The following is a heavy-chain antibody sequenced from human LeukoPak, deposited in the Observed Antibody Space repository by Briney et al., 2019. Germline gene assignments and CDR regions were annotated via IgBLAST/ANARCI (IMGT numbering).Heavy chain of an antibody. CDR3: AKGQTYYYDSSGYPQ. V-gene: IGHV3-23*01. D-gene: IGHD3-22*01. CDR1: GFTFSSYA. Sequence: GGSPRLSCAASGFTFSSYAMSWVRQAPGEGLEWVSAISGSGGSTYYADSVKGRFTISRDNSKNTLYLQMNSLRAEDTAVYYCAKGQTYYYDSSGYPQWGQGTLVTVSS. J-gene: IGHJ4*02. CDR2: ISGSGGST.